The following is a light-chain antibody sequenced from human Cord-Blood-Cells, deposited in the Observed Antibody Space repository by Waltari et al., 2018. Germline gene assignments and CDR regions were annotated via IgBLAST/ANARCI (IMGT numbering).Light chain of an antibody. CDR1: ALPKQD. J-gene: IGLJ2*01. CDR3: QSADSSGTYPVV. CDR2: KDS. Sequence: SYVLTHPPSVSVSPGQTARLTCSGDALPKQDAYWYQQKPGQAPVLVIYKDSERPSGIPERFSGSSSGTTVTLTISGVQAEDEADYYCQSADSSGTYPVVFGGGTKLTVL. V-gene: IGLV3-25*03.